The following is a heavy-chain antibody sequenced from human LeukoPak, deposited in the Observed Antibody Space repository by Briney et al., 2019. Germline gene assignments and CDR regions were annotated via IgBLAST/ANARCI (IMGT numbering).Heavy chain of an antibody. D-gene: IGHD6-19*01. V-gene: IGHV3-7*01. Sequence: GGSLRLSCAASGFSFSNHYMRWIRQAPGKGLEWVANINEDGSNKWHLGSVKGRFTVSRDNARNTLYLQMNSLRVEDTAVYYCTRVIVAVPGYFDYFDFWGQGALVTVSS. J-gene: IGHJ4*02. CDR3: TRVIVAVPGYFDYFDF. CDR1: GFSFSNHY. CDR2: INEDGSNK.